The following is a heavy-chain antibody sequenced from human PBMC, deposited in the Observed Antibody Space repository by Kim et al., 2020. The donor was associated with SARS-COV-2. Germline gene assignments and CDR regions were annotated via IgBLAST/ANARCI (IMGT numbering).Heavy chain of an antibody. D-gene: IGHD6-13*01. CDR1: GFTFRNYA. V-gene: IGHV3-23*01. CDR3: AKDQEDDSSSWEAFDY. CDR2: ITGSGVST. Sequence: GGSLRLSCVVSGFTFRNYAMSWVRQAPGKGLQWVSSITGSGVSTDYADSVKGRFTISRDNSKNTLYLEMNILRADDTAVYYCAKDQEDDSSSWEAFDYWGLGTLVTVSS. J-gene: IGHJ4*02.